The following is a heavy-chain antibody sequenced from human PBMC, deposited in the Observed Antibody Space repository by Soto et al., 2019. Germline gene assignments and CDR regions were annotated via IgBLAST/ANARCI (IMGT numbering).Heavy chain of an antibody. Sequence: ESGGGLVQPGGSLRLSCAASGFTFSSYSMNWVRQAPGKGLKWVSYISSSSSTIYYADSVKGRFTISRDNAKNSLYLQMNSLRDEDTAVYYCASLVQAGWDYWGQGTLVTVSS. J-gene: IGHJ4*02. CDR1: GFTFSSYS. D-gene: IGHD6-19*01. V-gene: IGHV3-48*02. CDR3: ASLVQAGWDY. CDR2: ISSSSSTI.